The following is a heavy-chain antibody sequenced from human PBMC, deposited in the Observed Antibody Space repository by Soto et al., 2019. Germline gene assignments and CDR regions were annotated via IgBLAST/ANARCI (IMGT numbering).Heavy chain of an antibody. J-gene: IGHJ3*02. CDR2: MNPNSGNT. V-gene: IGHV1-8*01. CDR1: GYTFTSYD. D-gene: IGHD2-2*01. Sequence: ASVKVSCKASGYTFTSYDINWVRQATGQGLEWMGWMNPNSGNTGYAQKFQGRVTMTRNTFISTAYMELSSLRSEDTAVYYCARAVVPAANDAFDIWGQGTMVTVSS. CDR3: ARAVVPAANDAFDI.